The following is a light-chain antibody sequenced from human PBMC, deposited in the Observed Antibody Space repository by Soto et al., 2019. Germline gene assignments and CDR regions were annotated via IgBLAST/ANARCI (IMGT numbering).Light chain of an antibody. J-gene: IGKJ2*01. Sequence: EIVLTQSPGTLSLSPGERATLSCRASQSVSSSYLAWYQHQPGQAPRLLIYGASSRATGIPDRFSGSGSGTDFTLTISRLEPEDFAVYYCQQYGRTPYTFGQGTKLEIK. V-gene: IGKV3-20*01. CDR1: QSVSSSY. CDR2: GAS. CDR3: QQYGRTPYT.